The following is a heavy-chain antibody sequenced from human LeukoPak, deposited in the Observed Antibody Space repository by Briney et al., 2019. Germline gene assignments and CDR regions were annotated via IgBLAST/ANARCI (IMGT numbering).Heavy chain of an antibody. J-gene: IGHJ4*02. Sequence: ASVKVSCKASGYTFTGYYMHWVRQAPGQGLEWMGIINPSGGSTSYAQKFQGRVTMTRDMSTSTVYMELSSLRSEDTAVYYCARDFQRGGYFDYWGQGTLVTVSS. CDR3: ARDFQRGGYFDY. CDR1: GYTFTGYY. D-gene: IGHD3-16*01. V-gene: IGHV1-46*01. CDR2: INPSGGST.